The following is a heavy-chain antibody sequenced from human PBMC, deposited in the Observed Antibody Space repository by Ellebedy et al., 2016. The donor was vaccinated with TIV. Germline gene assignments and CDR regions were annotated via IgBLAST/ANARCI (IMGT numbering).Heavy chain of an antibody. CDR3: ARNVPHP. D-gene: IGHD3-10*02. V-gene: IGHV3-30*03. Sequence: PGGSLRLSCAASGFTFSNYAMHWVRQAPGKGLEWVTVTSYDGSAKYYADSVKGRFTISRDNSKHTLHLQMNSLRAEDTAVYYCARNVPHPWGQGTLVTVAS. CDR2: TSYDGSAK. J-gene: IGHJ5*02. CDR1: GFTFSNYA.